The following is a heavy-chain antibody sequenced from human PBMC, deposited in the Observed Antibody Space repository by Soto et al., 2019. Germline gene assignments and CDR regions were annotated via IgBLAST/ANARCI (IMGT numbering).Heavy chain of an antibody. V-gene: IGHV3-30*03. CDR3: ARTRSAWSDFHYYSLDV. CDR1: GFTFNSYG. CDR2: ISYDSTKT. Sequence: QVQLVESGGGVVQPGRSLRLSCADSGFTFNSYGMHWVRQGPGNGLEWGAFISYDSTKTYYADSVKGRFTISRDNSNSALYVQMNSLTGEDTAVYYCARTRSAWSDFHYYSLDVWGQGTTVTVSS. J-gene: IGHJ6*02. D-gene: IGHD1-26*01.